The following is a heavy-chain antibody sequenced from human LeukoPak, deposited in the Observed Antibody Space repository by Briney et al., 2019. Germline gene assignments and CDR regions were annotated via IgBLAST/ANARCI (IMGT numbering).Heavy chain of an antibody. V-gene: IGHV4-4*09. J-gene: IGHJ4*02. CDR1: GGSISSYY. CDR2: IYTSGST. CDR3: AGSLAARLVY. Sequence: SETLSLTCTVSGGSISSYYWSWIRQPPGKGLEWIGYIYTSGSTNYNPSLKSRVTISVDTSKNQFSLKLSSVTAADTAVYYCAGSLAARLVYWGQGTLVTVSS. D-gene: IGHD6-6*01.